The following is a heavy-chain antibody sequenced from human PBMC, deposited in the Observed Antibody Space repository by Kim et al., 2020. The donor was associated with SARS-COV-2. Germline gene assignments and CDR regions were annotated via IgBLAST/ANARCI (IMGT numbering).Heavy chain of an antibody. D-gene: IGHD6-13*01. V-gene: IGHV3-33*01. J-gene: IGHJ4*02. CDR3: ARETSSWLRYFDY. CDR2: IWYDGSNK. Sequence: GGSLRLSCAASGFTFSSYGMHWVRQAPGKGLEWVAVIWYDGSNKYYADSGKGRFTISRDNSKNTLYLQMNSLRAEDTAVYYCARETSSWLRYFDYWGQGTLVTVSS. CDR1: GFTFSSYG.